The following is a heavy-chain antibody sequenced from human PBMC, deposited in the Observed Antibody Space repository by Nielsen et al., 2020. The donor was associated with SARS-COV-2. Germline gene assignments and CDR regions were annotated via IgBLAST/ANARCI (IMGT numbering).Heavy chain of an antibody. CDR3: ARESGYSYGAFDY. CDR1: GFTVSSNY. Sequence: GESLKISCAASGFTVSSNYMSWVRRAPGKGLEWVSVIYSGGSTYYADSVKGRFTISRDNAKNSLYLQMNSLRAEDTAVYYCARESGYSYGAFDYWGQGTLVTVSS. J-gene: IGHJ4*02. CDR2: IYSGGST. V-gene: IGHV3-53*01. D-gene: IGHD5-18*01.